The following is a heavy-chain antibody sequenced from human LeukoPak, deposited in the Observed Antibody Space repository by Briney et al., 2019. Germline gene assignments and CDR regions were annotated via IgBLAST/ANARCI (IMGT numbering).Heavy chain of an antibody. D-gene: IGHD3-3*01. CDR2: IKQDGNEK. J-gene: IGHJ4*02. Sequence: GGSLRLSCVASGFTFNNYWMGWVRQAPGKGLEWVANIKQDGNEKYYVDSVKGRFTISRDNAKNSLYLQMNSLRAEDTAVYYCAREQIFGLVIIKSYFDYWGQGTLVTVSS. CDR3: AREQIFGLVIIKSYFDY. CDR1: GFTFNNYW. V-gene: IGHV3-7*01.